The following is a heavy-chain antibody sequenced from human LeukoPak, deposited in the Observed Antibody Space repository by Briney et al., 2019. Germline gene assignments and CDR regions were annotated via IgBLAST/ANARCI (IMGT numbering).Heavy chain of an antibody. CDR2: ISSSSNTI. Sequence: GGSLRLSCAASGFTFNTYSMNWVRQAPGKGLEGVSSISSSSNTIYYADSLKGRFTISRDNAKNSLYLQMNSLRAEDTAVYYCAKGTKLAVAANNYFDYWGQGTLLTVSS. CDR1: GFTFNTYS. CDR3: AKGTKLAVAANNYFDY. J-gene: IGHJ4*02. D-gene: IGHD2-15*01. V-gene: IGHV3-48*04.